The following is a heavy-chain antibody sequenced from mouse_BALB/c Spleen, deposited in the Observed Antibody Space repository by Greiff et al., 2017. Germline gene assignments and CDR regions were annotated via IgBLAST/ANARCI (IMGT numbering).Heavy chain of an antibody. Sequence: EVQLQQSGPELVKPGASVKMSCKASGYTFTSYVMHWVKQKPGQGLEWIGYINPYNDGTKYNEKFKGKATLTSDKSSSTAYMKLSSLTSEDSAVYSCARGFYRYDEGYFDVWGAGTTVTVSS. V-gene: IGHV1-14*01. CDR3: ARGFYRYDEGYFDV. CDR2: INPYNDGT. CDR1: GYTFTSYV. J-gene: IGHJ1*01. D-gene: IGHD2-14*01.